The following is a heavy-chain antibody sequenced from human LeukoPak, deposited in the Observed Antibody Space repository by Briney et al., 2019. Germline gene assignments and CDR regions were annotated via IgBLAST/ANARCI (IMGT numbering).Heavy chain of an antibody. J-gene: IGHJ4*02. CDR1: GFTFSGYG. D-gene: IGHD3-22*01. Sequence: GGSLRLSCAASGFTFSGYGMHWVRQAPGKGLEWVAFIRYDGSNKYYADSVKGRFTISRDNSKNTLYLQMNSLRAEDTAVYYCAKGEGGDSSGYMFWGQGTLVTVSS. CDR2: IRYDGSNK. CDR3: AKGEGGDSSGYMF. V-gene: IGHV3-30*02.